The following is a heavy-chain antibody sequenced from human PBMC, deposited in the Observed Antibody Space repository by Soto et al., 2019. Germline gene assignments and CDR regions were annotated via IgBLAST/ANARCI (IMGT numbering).Heavy chain of an antibody. Sequence: PGGSLRLSCAASGFTFENYAMSWVRQAPGKGLDWVSGVSGPGGLTFYTDSVKGRFTISRDYSKKTLSLQMNSLRADDTGIYYCAKGKVSGVYGAFDYWGHGTLVQVSS. CDR3: AKGKVSGVYGAFDY. V-gene: IGHV3-23*01. CDR2: VSGPGGLT. D-gene: IGHD4-17*01. J-gene: IGHJ4*01. CDR1: GFTFENYA.